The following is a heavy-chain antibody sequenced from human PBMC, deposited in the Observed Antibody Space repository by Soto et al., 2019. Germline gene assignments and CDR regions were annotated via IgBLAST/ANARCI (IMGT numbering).Heavy chain of an antibody. CDR3: AREGPAPYYYYGMDV. CDR2: ISAYNGNT. V-gene: IGHV1-18*01. J-gene: IGHJ6*02. Sequence: QVQLVQSGGEVKKPGASVKVSCKTSGYSFTTYGISWVRQAPGQGLEWTGWISAYNGNTNYAQKLQGRVTMTTDTSTSTAYMELRSLRSDDTAVYYCAREGPAPYYYYGMDVWGQGSTVTVSS. CDR1: GYSFTTYG.